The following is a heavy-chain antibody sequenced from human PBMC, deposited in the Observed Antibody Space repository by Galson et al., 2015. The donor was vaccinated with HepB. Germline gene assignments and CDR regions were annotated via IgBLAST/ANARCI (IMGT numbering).Heavy chain of an antibody. CDR1: GLTVGNNF. V-gene: IGHV3-66*03. Sequence: SLRLSCAVSGLTVGNNFTSWIRQAPGKGLEYVSLMYSRGGINYADSVKGRFTISRDSSKNTLYLQMNSLRVEDTAVYYCTRDPFGGDPWGQGTLVTVSS. CDR3: TRDPFGGDP. CDR2: MYSRGGI. D-gene: IGHD3-16*01. J-gene: IGHJ5*02.